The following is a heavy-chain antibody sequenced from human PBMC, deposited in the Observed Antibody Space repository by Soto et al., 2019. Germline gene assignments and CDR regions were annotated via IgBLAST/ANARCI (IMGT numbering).Heavy chain of an antibody. CDR3: ARHKRRLRYFDWLSHTGESLDY. J-gene: IGHJ4*02. CDR2: IYPGDSDT. CDR1: GYSFTSYW. Sequence: GESLKISCKGSGYSFTSYWIGWVRQMPGKGLEWMGIIYPGDSDTRYSPSFQGQVTISADKSISTAYLQWSSLKASDTAMYYCARHKRRLRYFDWLSHTGESLDYWGQGTLVTVSS. V-gene: IGHV5-51*01. D-gene: IGHD3-9*01.